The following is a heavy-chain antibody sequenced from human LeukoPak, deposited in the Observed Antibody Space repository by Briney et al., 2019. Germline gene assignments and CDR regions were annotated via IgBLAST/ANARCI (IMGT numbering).Heavy chain of an antibody. Sequence: GASLRLSCAASGFTFSSYAMSWVRQAPGKGLEWVSTISTSGDNTYYADSVTGRFTIARDNSKNTLYLQMNSLRAEDTAVYYCAKGKAYCGGDCYNYWGQGTLVTVSS. D-gene: IGHD2-21*02. V-gene: IGHV3-23*01. CDR3: AKGKAYCGGDCYNY. CDR2: ISTSGDNT. CDR1: GFTFSSYA. J-gene: IGHJ4*02.